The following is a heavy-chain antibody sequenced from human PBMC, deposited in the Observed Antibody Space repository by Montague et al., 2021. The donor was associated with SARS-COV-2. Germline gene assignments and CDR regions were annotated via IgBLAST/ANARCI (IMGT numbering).Heavy chain of an antibody. Sequence: SETLSLTCIVSGGSIISSFYWSWIRQPPGKGLEWVGYIYYSGSTNYNPSLKSRVTISVDTSKNQFSLKLSSVTAADTAVYYCARDQGRWPQPGVYFDYWGQGTLVTVSS. J-gene: IGHJ4*02. D-gene: IGHD5-24*01. CDR2: IYYSGST. V-gene: IGHV4-59*01. CDR3: ARDQGRWPQPGVYFDY. CDR1: GGSIISSFY.